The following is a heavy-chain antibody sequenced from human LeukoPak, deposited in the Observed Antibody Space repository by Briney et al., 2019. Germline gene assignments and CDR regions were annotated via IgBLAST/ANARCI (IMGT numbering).Heavy chain of an antibody. V-gene: IGHV1-46*01. J-gene: IGHJ3*02. CDR1: GYTFTSYY. CDR2: INPSGGST. CDR3: ARDGHRRYYYDSSGREDAFDI. D-gene: IGHD3-22*01. Sequence: AASVKVSCTASGYTFTSYYMHWVRQAPGQGLEWMGIINPSGGSTSYAQKFQGRVTMTSDMSTSTVYMELSSLRSEDTAVYYCARDGHRRYYYDSSGREDAFDIWGQGTMVTVSS.